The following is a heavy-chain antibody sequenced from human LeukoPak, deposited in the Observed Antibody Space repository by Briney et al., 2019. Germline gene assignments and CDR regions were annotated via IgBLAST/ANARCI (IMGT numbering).Heavy chain of an antibody. CDR3: AREDSYGLRYFFDY. CDR1: GGSISSGGYY. CDR2: IYHSGST. Sequence: SETLSLTCTVSGGSISSGGYYWSWIRQPPGKGLEWIGYIYHSGSTYYNPSLKSRVTISVDRSKNQFSLKLSSVTAADTAVYYCAREDSYGLRYFFDYWGQGTLVTVSS. J-gene: IGHJ4*02. D-gene: IGHD5-18*01. V-gene: IGHV4-30-2*01.